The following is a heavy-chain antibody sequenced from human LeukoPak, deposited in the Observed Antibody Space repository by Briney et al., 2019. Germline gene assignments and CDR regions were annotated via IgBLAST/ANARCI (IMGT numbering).Heavy chain of an antibody. CDR2: IRASGGTA. D-gene: IGHD3-22*01. J-gene: IGHJ2*01. V-gene: IGHV3-23*01. Sequence: GGTLRLSCSASGFTFSSYAVSWVRQAPGKGLEWVSAIRASGGTAYYADSVKGRFTISGDNSKNTLYLQMNSLRAEDTAVYYCARDLFDYYDSSGDHWYFDLWGRGTLVTVSS. CDR3: ARDLFDYYDSSGDHWYFDL. CDR1: GFTFSSYA.